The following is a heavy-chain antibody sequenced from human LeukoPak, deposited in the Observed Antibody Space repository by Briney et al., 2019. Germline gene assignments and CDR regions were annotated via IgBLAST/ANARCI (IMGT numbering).Heavy chain of an antibody. CDR2: IYYSGST. CDR3: ARAYYDFWSGSFDY. J-gene: IGHJ4*02. Sequence: PSQTLSLTCTVSGGSISSGGYYWSWLRQHPGKGLEWIGYIYYSGSTYYNPSLKSRVTISVDTSKNQFSLKLSSVTAADTAVYYCARAYYDFWSGSFDYWGQGTLVTVSS. D-gene: IGHD3-3*01. V-gene: IGHV4-31*03. CDR1: GGSISSGGYY.